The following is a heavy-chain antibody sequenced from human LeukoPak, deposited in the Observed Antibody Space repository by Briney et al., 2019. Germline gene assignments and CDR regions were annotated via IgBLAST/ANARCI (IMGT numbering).Heavy chain of an antibody. CDR3: ATDLLPRGYGRYYGMDD. Sequence: WGSLRLFGATTGLIFTKCWSTWVRRAPGKGLEWVGRIRSKSDGGTTDFAAPVKGRFTISRDDSENTVWLQMNSLKTEDTAVYYCATDLLPRGYGRYYGMDDWGQGTTVTVSS. J-gene: IGHJ6*02. V-gene: IGHV3-15*01. CDR1: GLIFTKCW. D-gene: IGHD5-18*01. CDR2: IRSKSDGGTT.